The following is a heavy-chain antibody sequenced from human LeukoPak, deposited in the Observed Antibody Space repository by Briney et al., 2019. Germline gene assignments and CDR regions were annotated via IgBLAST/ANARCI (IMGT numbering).Heavy chain of an antibody. V-gene: IGHV4-39*01. D-gene: IGHD5-12*01. J-gene: IGHJ3*01. CDR3: ARHTRPGYSGYENAFEL. CDR2: LYYSGST. Sequence: SETLSPTCTVSGGSITNNNYYWDCIRQPPGKGLEWIGDLYYSGSTHYNPSLKSRVTLSVDTSKNQFSLKLNSVTAADTAVYYCARHTRPGYSGYENAFELWGQGTMVTVSS. CDR1: GGSITNNNYY.